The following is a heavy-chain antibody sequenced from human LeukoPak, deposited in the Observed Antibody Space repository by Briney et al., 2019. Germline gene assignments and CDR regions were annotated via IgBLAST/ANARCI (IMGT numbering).Heavy chain of an antibody. D-gene: IGHD2-2*02. CDR3: ATVDLDCSSTSCYTGDDAFDI. J-gene: IGHJ3*02. Sequence: ASVKVSCKASGGTFSSYAISWVRQAPGQGLEWMGWISAYNGNTNYAQKLQGRVTMTTDTSTSTAYMELRSLRSDDTAVYYCATVDLDCSSTSCYTGDDAFDIWGQGTMVTVSS. V-gene: IGHV1-18*01. CDR1: GGTFSSYA. CDR2: ISAYNGNT.